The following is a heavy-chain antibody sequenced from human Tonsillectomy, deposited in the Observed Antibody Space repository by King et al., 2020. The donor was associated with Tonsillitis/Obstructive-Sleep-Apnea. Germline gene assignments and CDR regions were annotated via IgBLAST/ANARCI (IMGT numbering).Heavy chain of an antibody. V-gene: IGHV3-48*03. CDR1: GFTFSSYE. J-gene: IGHJ4*02. CDR2: ISRSGSTI. D-gene: IGHD2-2*02. CDR3: ARDRRGYCSSTSCYNRYYFDY. Sequence: DVQLVETGGGLVQPGGSLRLSCAASGFTFSSYEMNWVRQAPGKGLEWVSYISRSGSTIYYADSVKGRFTISRDNAKNSLYLQMNSLRAEDTAVYYCARDRRGYCSSTSCYNRYYFDYWGQGTLVPVSS.